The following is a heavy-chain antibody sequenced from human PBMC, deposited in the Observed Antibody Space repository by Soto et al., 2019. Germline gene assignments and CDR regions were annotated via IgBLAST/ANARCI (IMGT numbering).Heavy chain of an antibody. CDR3: AKNLLFVDHAYMDV. CDR1: GGSFISYT. J-gene: IGHJ6*03. V-gene: IGHV1-69*02. Sequence: GASVKVSCKASGGSFISYTFTWVRQAPGQGLEWMGRIIPIQGRANYALKLQDRVTITADRSTKTVYMELRSLRPEDTAVYYCAKNLLFVDHAYMDVWGKGTSVTGSS. CDR2: IIPIQGRA. D-gene: IGHD2-21*01.